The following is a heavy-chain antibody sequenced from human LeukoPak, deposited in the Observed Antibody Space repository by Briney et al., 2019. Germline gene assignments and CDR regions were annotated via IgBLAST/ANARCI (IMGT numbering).Heavy chain of an antibody. CDR1: GGSFSGYY. CDR3: ARGTTVVIKPFDY. D-gene: IGHD4-23*01. V-gene: IGHV4-34*01. CDR2: INHSGST. J-gene: IGHJ4*02. Sequence: PSETLSLTCAVYGGSFSGYYWSWIRQPPGKGLEWIGEINHSGSTNYNPSLKSRVTISVDTSKNQFSLKLSSVTAADTAVYYCARGTTVVIKPFDYWGQGTLVTVSS.